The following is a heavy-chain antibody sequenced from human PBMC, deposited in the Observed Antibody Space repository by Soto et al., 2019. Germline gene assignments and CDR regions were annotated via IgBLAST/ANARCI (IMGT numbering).Heavy chain of an antibody. D-gene: IGHD3-3*01. CDR1: GFTFSSYW. CDR3: ARGADYDFWSGFRGAPGIWGGTAFEI. V-gene: IGHV3-7*01. J-gene: IGHJ3*02. CDR2: IKQDGSEK. Sequence: PGGSLRLSCAASGFTFSSYWMSWVRQAPGKGLEWVANIKQDGSEKYYVDSVKGRFTISRDNAKNSLYLQMNSLRAEDTAVYYCARGADYDFWSGFRGAPGIWGGTAFEIWGQGTMVTV.